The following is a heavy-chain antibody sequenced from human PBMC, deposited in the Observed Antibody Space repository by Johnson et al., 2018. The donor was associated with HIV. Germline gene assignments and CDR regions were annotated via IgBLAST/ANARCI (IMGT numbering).Heavy chain of an antibody. CDR3: ARERNSNWGWRSMSDAFAI. V-gene: IGHV3-33*08. J-gene: IGHJ3*02. D-gene: IGHD7-27*01. Sequence: QVQLVESGGGLIQPGGSLRLSCAASGFTFSDYYMSWIRQAPGKGLEWLAVIWKDGKTKYYVDSVKGRFTISRDNSKNTLYLQMNGLRAEATAVYYCARERNSNWGWRSMSDAFAIWGQGTMVTVSS. CDR1: GFTFSDYY. CDR2: IWKDGKTK.